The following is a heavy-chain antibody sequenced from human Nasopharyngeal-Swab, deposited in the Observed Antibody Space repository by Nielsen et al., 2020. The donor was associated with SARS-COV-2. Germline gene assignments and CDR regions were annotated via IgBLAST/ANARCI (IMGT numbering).Heavy chain of an antibody. J-gene: IGHJ3*01. D-gene: IGHD6-13*01. Sequence: SETLSLTCTVSGGSISSSSYYWGWIRQPPGKGLEWIGSIYYTGTTYSNPSLKSRVTISVDTSKTQFSLRLSSVTAADTAVYYCARQYSSSWYVPAAFDVWGQGTMVTVSS. V-gene: IGHV4-39*01. CDR1: GGSISSSSYY. CDR3: ARQYSSSWYVPAAFDV. CDR2: IYYTGTT.